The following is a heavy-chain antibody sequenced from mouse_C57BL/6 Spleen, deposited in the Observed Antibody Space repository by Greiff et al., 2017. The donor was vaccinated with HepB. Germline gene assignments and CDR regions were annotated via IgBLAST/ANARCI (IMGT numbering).Heavy chain of an antibody. CDR1: GYTFTDYY. J-gene: IGHJ4*01. CDR2: INPNNGGT. CDR3: ARSLYGSSYDAMDY. D-gene: IGHD1-1*01. V-gene: IGHV1-26*01. Sequence: VQLKQSGPELVKPGASVKISCKASGYTFTDYYMNWVKQSHGKSLEWIGDINPNNGGTSYNQKFKGKATLTVDKSSSTAYMELRSLTSEDSAVYYCARSLYGSSYDAMDYWGQGTSVTVSS.